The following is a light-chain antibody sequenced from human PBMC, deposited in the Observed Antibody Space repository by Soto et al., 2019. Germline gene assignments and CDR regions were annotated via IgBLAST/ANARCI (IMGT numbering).Light chain of an antibody. CDR1: QSVSSY. J-gene: IGKJ4*01. V-gene: IGKV3-11*01. Sequence: EIVLTQSPATLSLSPGERATLSCRASQSVSSYLAWYQQKPCQAPRLLIYDASNRATGIPARFSGSGSGTAFTLTISSLETEEFAVYYCQQRSNWPPTFGVGTKVEIK. CDR2: DAS. CDR3: QQRSNWPPT.